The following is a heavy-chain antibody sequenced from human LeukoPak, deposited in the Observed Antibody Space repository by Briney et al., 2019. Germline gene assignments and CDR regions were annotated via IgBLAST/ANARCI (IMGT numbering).Heavy chain of an antibody. CDR2: MSGSGGST. J-gene: IGHJ4*02. V-gene: IGHV3-23*01. CDR3: AKNQGQWLVPVDY. D-gene: IGHD6-19*01. Sequence: GGSLRLSCAASGFTFSNYAMSWVRQAPGKGLEWVSSMSGSGGSTYYADSVKGRFTISRDNSKNTLYLQMNNLRAEDTALYYRAKNQGQWLVPVDYWGQGTLVTVS. CDR1: GFTFSNYA.